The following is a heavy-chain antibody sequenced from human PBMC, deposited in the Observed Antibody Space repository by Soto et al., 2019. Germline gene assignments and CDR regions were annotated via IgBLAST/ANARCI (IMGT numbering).Heavy chain of an antibody. CDR3: ARGRRLINWFDP. J-gene: IGHJ5*02. CDR2: IYYSGST. V-gene: IGHV4-61*01. D-gene: IGHD2-8*01. Sequence: PSETLSLTCTVSGGSVSSGSYYWSWIRQPPGKGLEWIGYIYYSGSTNYNPSLKSRVTISVDTSKNQFSLKLSSVTAADTAVYYCARGRRLINWFDPWGQGTLVTSPQ. CDR1: GGSVSSGSYY.